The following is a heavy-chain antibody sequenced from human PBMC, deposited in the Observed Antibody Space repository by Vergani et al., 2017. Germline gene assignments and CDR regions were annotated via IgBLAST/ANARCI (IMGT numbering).Heavy chain of an antibody. Sequence: QVQLVQSGAEVKKPGSSVKVSCKASGGTFSSYAISWVRQAPGQGLEWMGGIIPIFGTANYAQKFQGRVTITADESTNTAYMELSSLRSEDTAVYYCARERYNWNGIPKIFDYWGQGTLVTVSS. V-gene: IGHV1-69*01. J-gene: IGHJ4*02. CDR2: IIPIFGTA. CDR3: ARERYNWNGIPKIFDY. CDR1: GGTFSSYA. D-gene: IGHD1-1*01.